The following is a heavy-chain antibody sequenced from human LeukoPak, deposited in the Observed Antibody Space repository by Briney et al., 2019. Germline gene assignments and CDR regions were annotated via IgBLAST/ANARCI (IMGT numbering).Heavy chain of an antibody. CDR2: INERATII. CDR1: GFTFSNYW. J-gene: IGHJ4*02. CDR3: ARVRGPTVTTMYFDY. D-gene: IGHD4-17*01. V-gene: IGHV3-74*01. Sequence: PGGSLRLSCAASGFTFSNYWMHWVRQAPGKGLEWVSRINERATIISYADSMKGRFTVSRDDAKNSLSLHMNSLRAEDTAVYYCARVRGPTVTTMYFDYWGQGTLVTVSS.